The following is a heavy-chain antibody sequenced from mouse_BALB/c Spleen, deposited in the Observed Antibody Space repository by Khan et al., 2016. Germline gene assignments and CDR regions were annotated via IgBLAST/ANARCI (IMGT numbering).Heavy chain of an antibody. J-gene: IGHJ2*01. CDR3: TRFSDY. V-gene: IGHV1-9*01. Sequence: QVQLQQSGAELMKPGASVKISCKATGYTFSSYWIEWVKQRPGHGLEWIGEILPKAGSTNYNEKFKGKATFTEDKISNTAYMQLSSLTSADSAVYSCTRFSDYWGHVTTLSVSS. CDR1: GYTFSSYW. CDR2: ILPKAGST.